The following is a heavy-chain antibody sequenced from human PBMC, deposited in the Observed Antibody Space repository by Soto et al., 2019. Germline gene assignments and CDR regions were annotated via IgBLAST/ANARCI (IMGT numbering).Heavy chain of an antibody. CDR1: GGSISCYY. CDR2: IHYSGST. V-gene: IGHV4-59*01. J-gene: IGHJ6*02. Sequence: PSETLSLTCTVSGGSISCYYLSLIRKTPGKGLEWIGYIHYSGSTKSNPSLKSRVTISVDTSRNQVSLKLCSVTAADSAVYFCARARYQLLHPYYYGMDVWGQGTTVTVSS. CDR3: ARARYQLLHPYYYGMDV. D-gene: IGHD2-2*01.